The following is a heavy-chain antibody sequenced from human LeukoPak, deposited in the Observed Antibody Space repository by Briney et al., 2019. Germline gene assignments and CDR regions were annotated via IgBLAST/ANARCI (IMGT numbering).Heavy chain of an antibody. CDR1: GFSFTTAW. J-gene: IGHJ4*02. CDR2: IKANIERGTT. V-gene: IGHV3-15*01. CDR3: TTDFSHFDFSSGFYSY. D-gene: IGHD3-3*01. Sequence: GGSLRLSRAASGFSFTTAWMVWVRQAPGKGLEWVGRIKANIERGTTDFAAPVKGRFTISRDDLRKMVYLQMNSLKTDDTGVYYCTTDFSHFDFSSGFYSYWGQGTLVAVSS.